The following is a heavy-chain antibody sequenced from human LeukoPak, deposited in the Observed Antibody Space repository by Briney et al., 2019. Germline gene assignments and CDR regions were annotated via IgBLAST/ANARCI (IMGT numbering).Heavy chain of an antibody. CDR2: MHHSGRT. J-gene: IGHJ6*03. D-gene: IGHD6-13*01. CDR3: ARLRPGSSWSVGAFQSSRYYIDV. V-gene: IGHV4-34*01. Sequence: NSSETLSLTCAVYNGSLSDYYWSWVRQSPEKGLEWIAEMHHSGRTNYNPSLQSRVTISIDTSKNQFSLKLSSVTVADTAVYYCARLRPGSSWSVGAFQSSRYYIDVWGKGTTVTISS. CDR1: NGSLSDYY.